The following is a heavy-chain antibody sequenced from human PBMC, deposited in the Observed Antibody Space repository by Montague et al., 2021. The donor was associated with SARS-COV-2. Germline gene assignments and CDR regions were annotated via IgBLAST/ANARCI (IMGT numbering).Heavy chain of an antibody. CDR3: ARGPKMYGELADY. CDR2: FYYSGNT. J-gene: IGHJ4*02. Sequence: SQTQSLTCTVSGGSVRSSNDCWGWIRQPPGKGLEWIANFYYSGNTYYNPSLKSRVTISVDTSNNQFSLKLSSVTAADTAVYYCARGPKMYGELADYWGRGTLVTVSS. CDR1: GGSVRSSNDC. D-gene: IGHD4-17*01. V-gene: IGHV4-39*01.